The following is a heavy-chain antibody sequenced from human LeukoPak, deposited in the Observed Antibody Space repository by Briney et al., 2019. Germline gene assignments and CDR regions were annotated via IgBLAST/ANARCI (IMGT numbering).Heavy chain of an antibody. CDR1: GYSFTDYW. CDR2: IYPGDSDT. Sequence: GESLKISSKASGYSFTDYWIAWVRQTPGIGLEWMGIIYPGDSDTRYSPSFRGQVTISADKSITAAYLQWSSLKASDTGIYYCARSGSLGAFDIWGQGTLVTVSS. J-gene: IGHJ3*02. D-gene: IGHD1-26*01. V-gene: IGHV5-51*01. CDR3: ARSGSLGAFDI.